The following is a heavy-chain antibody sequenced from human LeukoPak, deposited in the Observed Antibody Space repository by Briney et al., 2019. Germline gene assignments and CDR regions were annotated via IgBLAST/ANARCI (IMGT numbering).Heavy chain of an antibody. Sequence: ASVKVSCKASGYTFTSYGISWVRQAPGQGLEWMGWISAYNGNTNYAQKLQGRVTMTTDTSTSTAYMELRSLRSDDTAVYYCARDPRSSGWYQFDYWGQGTLVIVSS. D-gene: IGHD6-19*01. CDR1: GYTFTSYG. V-gene: IGHV1-18*01. CDR2: ISAYNGNT. CDR3: ARDPRSSGWYQFDY. J-gene: IGHJ4*02.